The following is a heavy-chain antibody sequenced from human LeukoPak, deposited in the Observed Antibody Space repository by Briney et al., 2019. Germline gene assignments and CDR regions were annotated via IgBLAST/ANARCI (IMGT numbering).Heavy chain of an antibody. CDR1: GFTFINHW. J-gene: IGHJ4*02. CDR3: AREIWWRFDY. D-gene: IGHD5-12*01. CDR2: INPDGSDK. V-gene: IGHV3-7*01. Sequence: PGGSLRLSCSASGFTFINHWMSWVRQAPGKGLECVAKINPDGSDKFYMDSVRGRFTISRDNYKNSLFLQLNSLRAEDTAVYYCAREIWWRFDYWGQGRLVTVSS.